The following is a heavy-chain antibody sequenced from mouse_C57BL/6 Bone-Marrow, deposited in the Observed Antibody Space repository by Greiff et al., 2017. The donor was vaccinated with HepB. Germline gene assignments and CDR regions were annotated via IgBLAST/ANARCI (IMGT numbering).Heavy chain of an antibody. D-gene: IGHD2-1*01. V-gene: IGHV5-9*01. Sequence: EVKVEESGGGLVKPGGSLKLSCAASGFTFSSYTMSWVRQTPEKRLEWVATISGGGGNTYYPDSVKGRFTISRDNAKNTLYLQMSSLRSEDTALYYCARHATGIYYGNYEGFAYWGQGTLVTVSA. CDR2: ISGGGGNT. J-gene: IGHJ3*01. CDR1: GFTFSSYT. CDR3: ARHATGIYYGNYEGFAY.